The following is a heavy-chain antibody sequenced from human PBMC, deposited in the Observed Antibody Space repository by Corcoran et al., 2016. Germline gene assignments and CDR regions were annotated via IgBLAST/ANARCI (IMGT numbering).Heavy chain of an antibody. CDR3: VRGSGQAGRDWFDP. Sequence: QVQLVQSGAEVKKPGASVKVSCKASGYTFINHDINWVRQATGQGLEWMGWMNSNSGNTGYAQMFQGRVTMTRDTSIDTAYLELSSLRYDDTAVYFCVRGSGQAGRDWFDPWGQGTAVIVSS. CDR1: GYTFINHD. CDR2: MNSNSGNT. V-gene: IGHV1-8*01. J-gene: IGHJ5*02. D-gene: IGHD6-19*01.